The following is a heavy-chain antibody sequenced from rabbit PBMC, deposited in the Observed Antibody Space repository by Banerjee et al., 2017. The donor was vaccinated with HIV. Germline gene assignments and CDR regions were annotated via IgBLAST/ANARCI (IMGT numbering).Heavy chain of an antibody. CDR2: IDPVFGST. J-gene: IGHJ6*01. CDR3: ARAQAYASSSGYDRLDL. D-gene: IGHD1-1*01. V-gene: IGHV1S7*01. Sequence: QLKESGGGLVQPGGSLKLSCKASGFDFSSYYMSWVRQAPGKGLEWIGYIDPVFGSTYYASWVNGRFTISSHNAQNTLYLQLNSLTAADTATYFCARAQAYASSSGYDRLDLWGPGTLVTVS. CDR1: GFDFSSYY.